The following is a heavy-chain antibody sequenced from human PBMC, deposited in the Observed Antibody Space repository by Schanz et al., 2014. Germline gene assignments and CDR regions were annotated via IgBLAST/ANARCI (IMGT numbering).Heavy chain of an antibody. CDR3: ARGNGPFDP. Sequence: QVQLVESGGGLVKPGGSLRLSCAASGFIFNDYYMNWIRQAPGKGLEWLSYISRDGTTSYYADSVKGRFTISRDNSKNTLYLQMNSLRVEDTAVYYCARGNGPFDPWGQGTLVTVSS. CDR2: ISRDGTTS. D-gene: IGHD2-8*01. J-gene: IGHJ5*02. CDR1: GFIFNDYY. V-gene: IGHV3-11*01.